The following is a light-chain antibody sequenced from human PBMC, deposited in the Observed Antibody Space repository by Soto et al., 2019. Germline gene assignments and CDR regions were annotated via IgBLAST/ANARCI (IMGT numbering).Light chain of an antibody. CDR1: QSISSR. CDR3: QQYNSYPWT. Sequence: DIQMTQPPSTLSASVGDRATITCRASQSISSRLAWYQQKPGKAPKLLIYKASSSESGVPSRFSGSGSGTEFTLTISSRQPDDFATYYCQQYNSYPWTFGQGTKVEIK. V-gene: IGKV1-5*03. J-gene: IGKJ1*01. CDR2: KAS.